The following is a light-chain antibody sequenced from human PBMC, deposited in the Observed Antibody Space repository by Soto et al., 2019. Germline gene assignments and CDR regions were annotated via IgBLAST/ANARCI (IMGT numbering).Light chain of an antibody. Sequence: AIQLTQSPSSLSASVGDRVTITFRASQGISSALAWYQQKPGKAPKLLIYDASSLESGVPSMFSGSGSGTDFTLTISSLQAEDFATYYCLQSGLTFGGGTKVEIK. CDR1: QGISSA. J-gene: IGKJ4*01. CDR3: LQSGLT. CDR2: DAS. V-gene: IGKV1-13*02.